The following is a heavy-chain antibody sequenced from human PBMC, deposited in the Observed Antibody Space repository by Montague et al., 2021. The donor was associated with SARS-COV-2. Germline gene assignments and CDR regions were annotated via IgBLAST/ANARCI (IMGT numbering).Heavy chain of an antibody. CDR1: GDSVSTNNTT. CDR2: TYFRSKWYN. D-gene: IGHD6-13*01. J-gene: IGHJ4*02. CDR3: GRVFAPAGTFDF. V-gene: IGHV6-1*01. Sequence: CAISGDSVSTNNTTWNWVRQSPSGDLEWLGRTYFRSKWYNDYAVSVKSRITINPDTSKNQSSLQLKSVTPKDTAIYFCGRVFAPAGTFDFWGQGTLVTVSS.